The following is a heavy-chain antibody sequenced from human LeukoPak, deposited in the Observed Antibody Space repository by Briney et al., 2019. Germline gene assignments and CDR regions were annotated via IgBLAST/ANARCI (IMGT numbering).Heavy chain of an antibody. CDR2: IYSGGST. D-gene: IGHD4-17*01. CDR1: GFTFSDAW. CDR3: WRQIYGVEIDY. Sequence: GGSLRLSCAASGFTFSDAWMHWVRQAPGKGLEWVSIIYSGGSTYYADSAKGRFTISTDNSKNTLYLQMNSLRAEDTSVYYCWRQIYGVEIDYWGEGPRV. J-gene: IGHJ4*02. V-gene: IGHV3-66*04.